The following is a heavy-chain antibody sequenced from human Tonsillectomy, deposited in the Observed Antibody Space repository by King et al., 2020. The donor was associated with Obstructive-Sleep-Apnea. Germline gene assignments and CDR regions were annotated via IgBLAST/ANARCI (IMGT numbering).Heavy chain of an antibody. V-gene: IGHV4-59*01. Sequence: VQLQESGPGLVRPSETLSLTCTVSSGSFSSYYWSWIRQPPGKGLEWIGNIYYSGSTNHNPSLRSRVTISVDTSKNQFTLKLSSVTAADTAVYYCASGYDVFGTQCPLDYWGQGTLVTVSS. CDR1: SGSFSSYY. CDR2: IYYSGST. CDR3: ASGYDVFGTQCPLDY. D-gene: IGHD5-12*01. J-gene: IGHJ4*02.